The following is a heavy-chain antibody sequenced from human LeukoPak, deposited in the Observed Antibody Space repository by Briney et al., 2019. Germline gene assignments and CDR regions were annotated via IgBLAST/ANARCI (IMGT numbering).Heavy chain of an antibody. CDR3: ARDGLGFGENRFDP. CDR1: GYTFTSYA. J-gene: IGHJ5*02. V-gene: IGHV1-3*01. D-gene: IGHD3-10*01. Sequence: ASVKVSCKASGYTFTSYAMHWVRQAPGQRLEWMGWINAGNGNTKYSQKFQGRVTITRDTSASTAYMELSSLRSEDTAVYYCARDGLGFGENRFDPRGQGTLVTVSS. CDR2: INAGNGNT.